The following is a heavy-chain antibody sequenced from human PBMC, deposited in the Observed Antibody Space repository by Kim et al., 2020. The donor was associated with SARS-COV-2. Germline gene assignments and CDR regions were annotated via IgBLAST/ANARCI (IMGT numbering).Heavy chain of an antibody. D-gene: IGHD2-2*01. J-gene: IGHJ5*02. Sequence: RFTISRDNSKNTLYLQMNSLRAEDTAVYYCAKERGIVVVPAPKDSEWFDPWGQGTLVTVSS. V-gene: IGHV3-23*01. CDR3: AKERGIVVVPAPKDSEWFDP.